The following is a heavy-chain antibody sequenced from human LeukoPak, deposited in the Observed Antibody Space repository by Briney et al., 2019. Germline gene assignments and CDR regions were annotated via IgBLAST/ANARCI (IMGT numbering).Heavy chain of an antibody. J-gene: IGHJ4*02. V-gene: IGHV1-46*01. Sequence: ASVKVSCKASGYTFTSNYIHWVRQAPGQGLEWMGMIYPRDGSTSYAQEFQGRVTVTRDTSTSTVHMELSGLRSEDTAVYYCARDQEGFDYWGQGTLVTVSS. CDR1: GYTFTSNY. CDR2: IYPRDGST. CDR3: ARDQEGFDY.